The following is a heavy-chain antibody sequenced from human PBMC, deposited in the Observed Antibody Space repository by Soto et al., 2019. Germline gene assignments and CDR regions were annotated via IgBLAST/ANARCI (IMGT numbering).Heavy chain of an antibody. D-gene: IGHD6-13*01. Sequence: ASVKVSCKASGYTFTGYYMHWVRQAPGQGLEWMGWINPNSGGKNYAQRFQGRVTMTRDTSISTACMELSGLRSDDTAVYYCARSGLEGSSWNIFYYYYGMDVWGQGTTVTVSS. CDR3: ARSGLEGSSWNIFYYYYGMDV. V-gene: IGHV1-2*02. CDR1: GYTFTGYY. CDR2: INPNSGGK. J-gene: IGHJ6*02.